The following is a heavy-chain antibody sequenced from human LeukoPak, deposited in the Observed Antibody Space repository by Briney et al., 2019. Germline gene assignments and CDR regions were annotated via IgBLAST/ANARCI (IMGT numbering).Heavy chain of an antibody. CDR1: GFTFSNYA. V-gene: IGHV3-23*01. Sequence: PGGSLRLSCAASGFTFSNYAMNWVRQAPGEGLEWVSSISDSGGSTYYADSVKGRFTISRDNSKNTLFLQMNSLRAEDTAIYYCAKDRALHQFDYWGQGTLVTVPS. CDR2: ISDSGGST. CDR3: AKDRALHQFDY. J-gene: IGHJ4*02.